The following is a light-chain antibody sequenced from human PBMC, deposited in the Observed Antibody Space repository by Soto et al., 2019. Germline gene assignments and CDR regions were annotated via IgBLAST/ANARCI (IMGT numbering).Light chain of an antibody. V-gene: IGLV2-23*02. CDR2: EVN. Sequence: QSALTQPASVSGSPGQSITISCTGTSSDVGAYNLVSWYQQYPGKAPRLIIYEVNKRPSGISNRFSASKSDNTASLTISGLRAEDEALYHCCSYAGSSTYVFGTGTKLTVL. CDR1: SSDVGAYNL. CDR3: CSYAGSSTYV. J-gene: IGLJ1*01.